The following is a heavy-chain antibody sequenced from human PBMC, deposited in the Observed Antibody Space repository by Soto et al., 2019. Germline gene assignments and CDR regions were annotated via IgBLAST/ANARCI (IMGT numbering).Heavy chain of an antibody. V-gene: IGHV3-15*07. D-gene: IGHD6-19*01. Sequence: EVQLVESGGGLVKPGGSLRLSCAASNFSFNNAWMNWVRQAPGKGLAWVGRIKSKTDGGTTDYAAPVKGRFTISRDDLIHTLYLQMNSLATEDTAVYSCTSGAVISGWFVVDHWGQGALVTVSS. CDR1: NFSFNNAW. J-gene: IGHJ4*02. CDR2: IKSKTDGGTT. CDR3: TSGAVISGWFVVDH.